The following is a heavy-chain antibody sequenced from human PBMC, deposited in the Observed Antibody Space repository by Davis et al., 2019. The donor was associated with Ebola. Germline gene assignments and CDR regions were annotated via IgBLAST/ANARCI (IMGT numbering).Heavy chain of an antibody. J-gene: IGHJ4*02. Sequence: GESLKISCATSGLTFSSLGMSWVRQAPGKGLEWVATIKKDGIQKYYVDSVKGRFIISRVNAKNLLYLQMNSLRDDDTAVYYCARIVSGYWGQGTRVTVSS. CDR2: IKKDGIQK. V-gene: IGHV3-7*03. CDR3: ARIVSGY. CDR1: GLTFSSLG. D-gene: IGHD6-19*01.